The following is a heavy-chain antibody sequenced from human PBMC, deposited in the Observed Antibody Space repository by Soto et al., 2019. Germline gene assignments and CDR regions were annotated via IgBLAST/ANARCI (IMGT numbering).Heavy chain of an antibody. V-gene: IGHV3-23*01. CDR2: ISGSGGST. D-gene: IGHD3-9*01. CDR1: GFTFSSYA. Sequence: LPCAASGFTFSSYAMSWVRQDPGKGLEWVSAISGSGGSTYYADSVKGRFTISRDNSKNTLYLQMNSLRAEDTAVYYCAKDRTGPLSYWGQGTLVTVSS. CDR3: AKDRTGPLSY. J-gene: IGHJ4*02.